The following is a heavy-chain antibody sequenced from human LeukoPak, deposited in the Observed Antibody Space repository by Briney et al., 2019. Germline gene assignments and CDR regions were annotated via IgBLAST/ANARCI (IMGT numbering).Heavy chain of an antibody. J-gene: IGHJ4*02. CDR3: LRDRWTTVTTNDPVGDY. D-gene: IGHD4-17*01. CDR1: GYTFTSHG. V-gene: IGHV1-69*04. Sequence: GASVKVSCKASGYTFTSHGISWVRQAPGQGLEWMGRNIPFLGLSNYAQNFQGRVTITADKSTTTVYMELSTLTSEDTAVYYCLRDRWTTVTTNDPVGDYWGQGTLVTVSS. CDR2: NIPFLGLS.